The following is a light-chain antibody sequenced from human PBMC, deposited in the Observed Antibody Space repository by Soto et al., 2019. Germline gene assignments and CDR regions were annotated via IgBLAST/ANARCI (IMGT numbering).Light chain of an antibody. V-gene: IGKV3-15*01. CDR1: QSVSNN. CDR3: QQSYSTPPWT. CDR2: GAS. Sequence: EIVLTQSPAVLSLSPGERATLSCRASQSVSNNLAWYQQKPDQAPRLLVYGASTRATGIPARFSGSGSGTDFTLTISSLQPEDFATYFCQQSYSTPPWTFGQGTKVDIK. J-gene: IGKJ1*01.